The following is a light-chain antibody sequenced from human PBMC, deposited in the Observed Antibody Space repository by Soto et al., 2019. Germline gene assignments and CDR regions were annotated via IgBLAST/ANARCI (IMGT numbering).Light chain of an antibody. V-gene: IGLV2-23*01. CDR3: CSYALL. J-gene: IGLJ1*01. CDR2: EGT. Sequence: QSVLTQPASVSGSPGQSITISCTGTNSDVGTHNLVSWYQQHPGKAPKLIIYEGTKRPSGVSNRFSGSKSGNTASLTISGIQAEDEADYYCCSYALLFGNGTKVT. CDR1: NSDVGTHNL.